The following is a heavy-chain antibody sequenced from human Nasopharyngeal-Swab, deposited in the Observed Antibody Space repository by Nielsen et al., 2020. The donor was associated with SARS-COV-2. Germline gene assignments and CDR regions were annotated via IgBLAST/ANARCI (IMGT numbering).Heavy chain of an antibody. V-gene: IGHV3-48*03. CDR3: ARDGSYYDFWRGHSGTDGMDV. D-gene: IGHD3-3*01. J-gene: IGHJ6*02. CDR2: ISGSGSPI. Sequence: WIRQPPGKGLQWLSYISGSGSPIYCADSVKGRFTISRDSAKNSLYLQMNSLRAEDTAVYYCARDGSYYDFWRGHSGTDGMDVWGQGTTVTVSS.